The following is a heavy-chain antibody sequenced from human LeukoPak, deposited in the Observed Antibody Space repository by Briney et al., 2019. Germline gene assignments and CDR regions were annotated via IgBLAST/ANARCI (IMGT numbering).Heavy chain of an antibody. D-gene: IGHD3-9*01. J-gene: IGHJ6*04. CDR1: GYSFTSYW. V-gene: IGHV5-10-1*01. CDR2: IDPSDSYT. CDR3: ATTDILTGYYYYYYGMDV. Sequence: GESLKISCKGSGYSFTSYWISWVRQMPGKGLEWMGRIDPSDSYTNYSPSFQGHVTISADKSISTAYLQWSSLKASDTAMYHCATTDILTGYYYYYYGMDVWGKGTTVTVSS.